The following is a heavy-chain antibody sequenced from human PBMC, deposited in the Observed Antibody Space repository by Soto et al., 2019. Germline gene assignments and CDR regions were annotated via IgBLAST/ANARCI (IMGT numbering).Heavy chain of an antibody. V-gene: IGHV4-59*01. CDR2: IYYSGST. Sequence: SETLSLTCTVSGGSISSYYWSWIRQPPGKGLEWIGYIYYSGSTNYNPSLKSRITITVDTSKNQFSLKLSSVTAADTAVYYCARVPTVYFDSSGYYKSGYYYGMDVWGQGTTVTVSS. CDR3: ARVPTVYFDSSGYYKSGYYYGMDV. CDR1: GGSISSYY. J-gene: IGHJ6*02. D-gene: IGHD3-22*01.